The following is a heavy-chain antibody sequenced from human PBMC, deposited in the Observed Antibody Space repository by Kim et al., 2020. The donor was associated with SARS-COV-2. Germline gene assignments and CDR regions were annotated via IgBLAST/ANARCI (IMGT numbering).Heavy chain of an antibody. J-gene: IGHJ4*02. V-gene: IGHV3-7*01. CDR1: GFTFSRHW. CDR3: ARRGGYGSGSYSGY. Sequence: GGSLRLSCAASGFTFSRHWMSWVRQAPGKGLEWVANIKQDGSEKYYVDSVKGRFTISRDNAKNSLYLQMNSLRPEDTAVYYCARRGGYGSGSYSGYWGQG. D-gene: IGHD3-10*01. CDR2: IKQDGSEK.